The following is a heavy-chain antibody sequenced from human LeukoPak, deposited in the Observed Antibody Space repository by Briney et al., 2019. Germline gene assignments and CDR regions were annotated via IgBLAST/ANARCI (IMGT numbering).Heavy chain of an antibody. D-gene: IGHD1-26*01. V-gene: IGHV3-66*01. Sequence: GGSLRLSCAASGFTVSSNYMSWVRPAPGKGMEWVSVIYSGGSTYYADSVKGRFTISRDNSKNTLYLQMNSLRAEDTAVYYCARLGIVGAAVDYWGQGTLVTVSS. CDR2: IYSGGST. CDR3: ARLGIVGAAVDY. CDR1: GFTVSSNY. J-gene: IGHJ4*02.